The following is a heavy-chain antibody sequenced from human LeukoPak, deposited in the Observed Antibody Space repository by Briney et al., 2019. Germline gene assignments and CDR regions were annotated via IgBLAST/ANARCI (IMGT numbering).Heavy chain of an antibody. CDR2: ISGNGGST. CDR1: GFTFSSYG. J-gene: IGHJ4*02. CDR3: AKGHVVGARFLYFDY. D-gene: IGHD1-26*01. Sequence: GGSLRLSCAASGFTFSSYGMSWVRQAPGKGLEWVSAISGNGGSTYYADSVKGRFTISRDNSKNTLYLQMNSLRAEDTAVYYCAKGHVVGARFLYFDYWGQGTLVTVSS. V-gene: IGHV3-23*01.